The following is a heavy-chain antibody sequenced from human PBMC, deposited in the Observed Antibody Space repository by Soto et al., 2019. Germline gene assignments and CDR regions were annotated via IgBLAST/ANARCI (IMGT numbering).Heavy chain of an antibody. CDR1: GFTFSSYA. Sequence: EVQLLESGGRLVQPGGSLRLSCAASGFTFSSYAINWVRQAPGKGLEWVSSISGSGGNTYSADSVKGRFSISRDNSDNTLYLQMNSLRAEDTAVYYCAKERYFDIVTGYVYYNYCMDVWGQGTTVTGSS. D-gene: IGHD3-9*01. CDR2: ISGSGGNT. J-gene: IGHJ6*02. CDR3: AKERYFDIVTGYVYYNYCMDV. V-gene: IGHV3-23*01.